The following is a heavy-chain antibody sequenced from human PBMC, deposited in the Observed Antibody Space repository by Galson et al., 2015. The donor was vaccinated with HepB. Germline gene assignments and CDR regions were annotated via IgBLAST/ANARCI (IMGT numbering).Heavy chain of an antibody. CDR3: ARVVVPFYEYYYGMDV. J-gene: IGHJ6*02. CDR1: GFTFSSYS. Sequence: SLRLSCAASGFTFSSYSMNWVRPAPGKGLEWVSSISSSSSFIYYADSVKGRFTISRDNSKNSLYLQMNSLRAEDTAVYYCARVVVPFYEYYYGMDVWGQGTTVTVSS. CDR2: ISSSSSFI. V-gene: IGHV3-21*01. D-gene: IGHD2/OR15-2a*01.